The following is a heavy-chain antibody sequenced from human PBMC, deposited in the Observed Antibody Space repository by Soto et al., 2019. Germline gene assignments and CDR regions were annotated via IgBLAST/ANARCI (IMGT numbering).Heavy chain of an antibody. J-gene: IGHJ6*02. V-gene: IGHV1-46*01. CDR1: GYTFTSYY. Sequence: ASVKVSCKASGYTFTSYYMHWVRQAPGQGLEWMGIINPSGGSTSYAQKFQGRVTMTRDTSTSTVYMELSSLRSEDTAVYYCARDIGSSPHLDYYGMDVWGQGTTVTV. CDR3: ARDIGSSPHLDYYGMDV. CDR2: INPSGGST. D-gene: IGHD6-6*01.